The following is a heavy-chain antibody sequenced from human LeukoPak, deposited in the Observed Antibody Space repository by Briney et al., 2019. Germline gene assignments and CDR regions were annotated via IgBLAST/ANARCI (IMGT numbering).Heavy chain of an antibody. CDR3: ARDQRYCSGGSCYSKPADY. J-gene: IGHJ4*02. CDR2: IYYSGST. CDR1: GGSISSYY. V-gene: IGHV4-59*12. Sequence: PSETLSLTCTVSGGSISSYYWSWIRQPPGKGLEWIGYIYYSGSTNYNPSLKSRVTISVDTSRNQFSLKLSSVTAADTAVYYCARDQRYCSGGSCYSKPADYWGQGTLVTVSS. D-gene: IGHD2-15*01.